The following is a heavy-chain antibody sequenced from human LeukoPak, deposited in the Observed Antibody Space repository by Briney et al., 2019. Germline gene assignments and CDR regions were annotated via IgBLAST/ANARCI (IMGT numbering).Heavy chain of an antibody. CDR1: GSTFTGCY. Sequence: APVKVSCKASGSTFTGCYMHWVRQAPGQGLERMGWINPNSGGTNYAQKFQGRVTMTRDTSISTAYMELSRLRSDDTAVYYCARVGQGVRGQWDYWGQGTLVTVSS. V-gene: IGHV1-2*02. J-gene: IGHJ4*02. CDR3: ARVGQGVRGQWDY. D-gene: IGHD3-10*01. CDR2: INPNSGGT.